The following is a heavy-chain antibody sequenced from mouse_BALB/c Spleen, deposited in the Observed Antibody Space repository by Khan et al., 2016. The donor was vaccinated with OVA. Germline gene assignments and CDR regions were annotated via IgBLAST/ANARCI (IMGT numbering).Heavy chain of an antibody. J-gene: IGHJ2*01. D-gene: IGHD1-1*01. CDR2: ISYSGNT. CDR3: ARIYGGDFDY. CDR1: GYSITSDYA. Sequence: VQLQQSGPGLVKPSQSLSLTCTVTGYSITSDYAWNWIRQFPGNKLEWMGYISYSGNTKYNPSLKSRISITRDTSKNQFFLQLNSVPIEDTATYYCARIYGGDFDYWGQGTTLTVSS. V-gene: IGHV3-2*02.